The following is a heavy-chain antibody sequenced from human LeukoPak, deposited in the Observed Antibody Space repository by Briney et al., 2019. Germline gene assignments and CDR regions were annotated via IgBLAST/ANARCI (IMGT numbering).Heavy chain of an antibody. D-gene: IGHD3-10*01. CDR1: DYSISSGYY. CDR3: ARGTLGYGLGNWFDP. Sequence: SETLSLTCAVFDYSISSGYYWGWIRQSPGKGLEWIGSIYHSGSTYDNPSLKSRVTISVDTSKNQFSLKLSSVTAADTAVYYCARGTLGYGLGNWFDPWGRGTLVTVSS. J-gene: IGHJ5*02. V-gene: IGHV4-38-2*01. CDR2: IYHSGST.